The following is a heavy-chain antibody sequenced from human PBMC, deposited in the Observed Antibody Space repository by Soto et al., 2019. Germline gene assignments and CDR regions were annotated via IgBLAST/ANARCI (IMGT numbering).Heavy chain of an antibody. D-gene: IGHD6-13*01. CDR3: ARGASGYSSSWFDY. J-gene: IGHJ4*02. V-gene: IGHV1-3*01. CDR2: INAGNGNT. CDR1: GYTFTSYA. Sequence: QVQLVQSGAEVKKPWASVKVSCKASGYTFTSYAMHWVRQAPGQRLEWMGWINAGNGNTKYSQKFQGRVTITRDTSASTAYMELSSLRSEDTAVYYCARGASGYSSSWFDYWGQGTLVTVSS.